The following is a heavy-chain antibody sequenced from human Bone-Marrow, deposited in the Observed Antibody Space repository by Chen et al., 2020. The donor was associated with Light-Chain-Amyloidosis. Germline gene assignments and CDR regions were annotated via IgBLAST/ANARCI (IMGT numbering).Heavy chain of an antibody. CDR2: IFNGGDT. Sequence: EVQLVETGGGVIQPGGSLRLSCAVSGFIVSANYMSWVRQAPGKGLEWVSVIFNGGDTTYADSVRGRFVNSRDGSTNTLYLRMNTLRPDDTAVYYCAGFSGVSTWAFDYWGQGTLVTVSS. D-gene: IGHD1-26*01. CDR1: GFIVSANY. V-gene: IGHV3-53*02. J-gene: IGHJ4*02. CDR3: AGFSGVSTWAFDY.